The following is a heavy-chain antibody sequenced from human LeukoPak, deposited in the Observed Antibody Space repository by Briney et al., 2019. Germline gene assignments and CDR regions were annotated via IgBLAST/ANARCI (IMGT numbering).Heavy chain of an antibody. CDR3: AKDLYYDFWSGTPDDAFDI. CDR2: ISGSGGST. V-gene: IGHV3-23*01. J-gene: IGHJ3*02. D-gene: IGHD3-3*01. CDR1: GFTFSSYS. Sequence: GGSLRLSCAASGFTFSSYSMNWVRQAPGKGLEWVSAISGSGGSTYYADSVKGRFTISRDNSKNTLYLQMNSLRAEDTAVYYCAKDLYYDFWSGTPDDAFDIWGQGTMVTVSS.